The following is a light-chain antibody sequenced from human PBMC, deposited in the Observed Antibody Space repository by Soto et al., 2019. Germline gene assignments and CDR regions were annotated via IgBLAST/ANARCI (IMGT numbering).Light chain of an antibody. Sequence: EIVLTQSPGTLSLSPGERATLSCRAGQSVSGNYLAWYQQKPGQAPRLIIYAASTRATGIPARFSGSGSGTDFTLTISSLQSEDFAVYYCQQYNNWPWTFGQGTKVDIK. J-gene: IGKJ1*01. V-gene: IGKV3D-15*01. CDR2: AAS. CDR3: QQYNNWPWT. CDR1: QSVSGN.